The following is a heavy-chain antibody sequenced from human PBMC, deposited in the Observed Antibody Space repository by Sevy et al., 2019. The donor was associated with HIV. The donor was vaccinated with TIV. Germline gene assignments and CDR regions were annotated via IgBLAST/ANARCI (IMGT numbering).Heavy chain of an antibody. D-gene: IGHD5-12*01. CDR1: GGSFSGYY. CDR2: INHSGST. J-gene: IGHJ4*02. Sequence: SETLSLTCAVYGGSFSGYYWSWIRQPPGKGLEWIGEINHSGSTNYNPSLKSRVTISVDTSKNQFSLQLSSVTAADTAVYYCARDRSGGYSGYDRGNFDYWGQGTLVTVSS. CDR3: ARDRSGGYSGYDRGNFDY. V-gene: IGHV4-34*01.